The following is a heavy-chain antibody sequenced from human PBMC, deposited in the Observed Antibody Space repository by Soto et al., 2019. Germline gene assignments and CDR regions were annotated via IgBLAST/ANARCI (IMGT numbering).Heavy chain of an antibody. CDR1: GGSFSGYY. CDR2: INYSGGT. V-gene: IGHV4-34*01. CDR3: ARVRSGPEFDY. Sequence: SETLSLTCAASGGSFSGYYWSWIRQSPGKGLEWIGDINYSGGTNYNPSLKSRVTISVDTPKNQFSLKLSSETAADTAVYYCARVRSGPEFDYWGQGTLVTVSS. J-gene: IGHJ4*02. D-gene: IGHD6-19*01.